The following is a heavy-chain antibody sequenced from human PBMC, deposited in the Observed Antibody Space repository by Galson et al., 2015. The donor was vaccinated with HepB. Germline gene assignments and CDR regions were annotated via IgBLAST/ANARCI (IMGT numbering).Heavy chain of an antibody. CDR3: ARGAHVGGVGGIQNNWFDP. CDR2: ISPHNRDT. J-gene: IGHJ5*02. CDR1: GYTFSSYS. V-gene: IGHV1-18*01. Sequence: QSGAEVKRPGASVKVSCKASGYTFSSYSITWVRQAPGQGLEWMGWISPHNRDTNYARKLQGRVTMTTDTFTSTAYMELRSLRSDDTAVYYCARGAHVGGVGGIQNNWFDPWGQGTLVTVSS. D-gene: IGHD2-15*01.